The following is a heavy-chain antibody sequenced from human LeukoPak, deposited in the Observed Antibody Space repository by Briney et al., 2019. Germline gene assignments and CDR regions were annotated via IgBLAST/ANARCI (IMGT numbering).Heavy chain of an antibody. CDR3: TRSLVPGIDY. CDR2: IKSEIHGGTI. D-gene: IGHD6-19*01. J-gene: IGHJ4*02. CDR1: GFTFDKAW. Sequence: GGSLRLSCAASGFTFDKAWMTWVRQAPGKGLEWVGRIKSEIHGGTIDYAAPVKGRFTISRDDSENTVYMQMSSLRTEYTAMYYWTRSLVPGIDYWGQGIHVTVSS. V-gene: IGHV3-15*01.